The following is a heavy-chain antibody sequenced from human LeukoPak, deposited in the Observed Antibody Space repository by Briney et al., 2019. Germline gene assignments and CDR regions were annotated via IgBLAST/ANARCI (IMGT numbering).Heavy chain of an antibody. J-gene: IGHJ4*02. V-gene: IGHV3-30*03. Sequence: GGSLRLSCAASGFTFSSYGMHWVRQAPGKGLEWAAVISYDGSNRYYADSVKGRFTISRDSSKNTLYLQTNSLRAEDTAVYSCARDQDSSGYSYADYWGQGTLVTVSS. CDR1: GFTFSSYG. CDR2: ISYDGSNR. D-gene: IGHD3-22*01. CDR3: ARDQDSSGYSYADY.